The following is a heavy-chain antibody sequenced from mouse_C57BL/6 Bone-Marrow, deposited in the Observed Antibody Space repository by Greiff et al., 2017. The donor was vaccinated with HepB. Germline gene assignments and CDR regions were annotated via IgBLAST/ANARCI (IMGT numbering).Heavy chain of an antibody. CDR3: ARGSSSAWFAY. CDR1: GYTFTSYW. CDR2: IHPNSGST. D-gene: IGHD1-1*01. V-gene: IGHV1-64*01. Sequence: QVQLKQPGAELVKPGASVKLSCKASGYTFTSYWMHWVKQRPGQGLEWIGMIHPNSGSTNYNEKFKSKATLTVDKSSSTAYMQLSSLTSEDSAVYCCARGSSSAWFAYWGQGTLVTVSA. J-gene: IGHJ3*01.